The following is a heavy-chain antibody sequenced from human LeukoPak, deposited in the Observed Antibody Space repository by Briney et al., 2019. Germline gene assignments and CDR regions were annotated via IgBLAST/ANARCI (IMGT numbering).Heavy chain of an antibody. V-gene: IGHV3-53*01. J-gene: IGHJ4*02. Sequence: GGSLRLSCTASGFTFSDYFMSWVRQFPGKGLEWVSVIYADGSTYYADSVKGRFTISRDNSKNTVYLQVNTLRAEDTALYYCARLEKQQRGFYFDYWGQGTLVTVSS. CDR2: IYADGST. CDR1: GFTFSDYF. D-gene: IGHD6-13*01. CDR3: ARLEKQQRGFYFDY.